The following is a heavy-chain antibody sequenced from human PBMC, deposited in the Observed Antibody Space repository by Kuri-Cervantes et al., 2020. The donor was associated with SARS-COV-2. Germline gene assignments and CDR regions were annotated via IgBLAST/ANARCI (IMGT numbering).Heavy chain of an antibody. CDR1: GFTFSSYG. Sequence: GESLKISCAASGFTFSSYGMHWVRQAPGKGLEWVAVIWYGGSNKYYADSVKGRFTISRDNSKNTLYLQMNSLRAEDTAVYYCAKDYRITMVRVGAFDIWGQGTMVTVSS. D-gene: IGHD3-10*01. CDR2: IWYGGSNK. CDR3: AKDYRITMVRVGAFDI. V-gene: IGHV3-33*06. J-gene: IGHJ3*02.